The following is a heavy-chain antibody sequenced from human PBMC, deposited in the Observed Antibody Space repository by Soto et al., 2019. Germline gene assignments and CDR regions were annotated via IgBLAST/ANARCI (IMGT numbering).Heavy chain of an antibody. CDR3: GKDLMGEEWLGVMHY. CDR2: LSYDGDKE. D-gene: IGHD6-19*01. CDR1: GFYFSDYG. J-gene: IGHJ4*02. V-gene: IGHV3-30*18. Sequence: QVQLAESGGNVVQPGRSLRLSCTASGFYFSDYGMNWVRQAPGKGLESVALLSYDGDKEYYADSVKGRFTISRDNSKNAVFLQMSSLRPEDTAVYYCGKDLMGEEWLGVMHYWGQGTLVTVSS.